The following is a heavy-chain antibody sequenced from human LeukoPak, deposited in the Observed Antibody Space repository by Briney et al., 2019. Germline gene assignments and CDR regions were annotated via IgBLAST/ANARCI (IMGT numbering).Heavy chain of an antibody. D-gene: IGHD3-22*01. V-gene: IGHV1-8*01. Sequence: ASVKVSCKASGYTFTSYDINWVRQATGQGLEWMGWMNPNSGNTGYAQKFQGRVTITTDESTSTAYMELSSLRSEDTAVYYCARTITAVTMIVVVYDAFDIWGQGTMVTVSS. CDR1: GYTFTSYD. CDR2: MNPNSGNT. CDR3: ARTITAVTMIVVVYDAFDI. J-gene: IGHJ3*02.